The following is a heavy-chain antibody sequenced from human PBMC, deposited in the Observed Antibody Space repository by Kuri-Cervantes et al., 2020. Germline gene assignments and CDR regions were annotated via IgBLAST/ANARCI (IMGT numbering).Heavy chain of an antibody. V-gene: IGHV1-18*01. CDR1: GYTFTSYG. Sequence: ASVKVSCKASGYTFTSYGISWVRQAPGQGLEWMGWISAYNGNTNYAQKLQGRVTMTTDTSTSTAYMELSSLRSEDTAVYYCASPRWDYYGSGSYGGSGLSYYYYYMDVWGKGTTVTVSS. J-gene: IGHJ6*03. CDR3: ASPRWDYYGSGSYGGSGLSYYYYYMDV. D-gene: IGHD3-10*01. CDR2: ISAYNGNT.